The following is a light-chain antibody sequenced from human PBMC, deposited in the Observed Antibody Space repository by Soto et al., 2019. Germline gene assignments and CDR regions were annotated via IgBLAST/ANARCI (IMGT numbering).Light chain of an antibody. J-gene: IGKJ1*01. Sequence: DIVMTQAQYSLPVTPGEPASISCRSSQSLLHSNGYNYLDWYLQKPGQSPQLLIYLGSNRASGVPDRFSGSGAGTDFTLKISRVEAEDVGVYYCMQALQTPPTFGQGTKVDIK. CDR2: LGS. V-gene: IGKV2-28*01. CDR3: MQALQTPPT. CDR1: QSLLHSNGYNY.